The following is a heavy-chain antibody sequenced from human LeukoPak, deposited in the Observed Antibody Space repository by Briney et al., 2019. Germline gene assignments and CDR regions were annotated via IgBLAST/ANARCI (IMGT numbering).Heavy chain of an antibody. CDR3: ATLDWKSGGGTLDY. Sequence: ASVKVSCKASGYTFTGYYMHWVRQAPGQGLEWMGRINPNSGGTNYAQKFQGRVTMTEDTSTDTVYMELSSLRSQDTAVYYCATLDWKSGGGTLDYWGQGTLVTVSS. D-gene: IGHD2-15*01. V-gene: IGHV1-2*06. CDR1: GYTFTGYY. CDR2: INPNSGGT. J-gene: IGHJ4*02.